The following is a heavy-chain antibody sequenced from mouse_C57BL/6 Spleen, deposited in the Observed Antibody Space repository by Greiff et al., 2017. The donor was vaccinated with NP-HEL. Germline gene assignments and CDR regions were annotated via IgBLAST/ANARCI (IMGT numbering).Heavy chain of an antibody. J-gene: IGHJ4*01. V-gene: IGHV5-17*01. Sequence: EVKLVESGGGLVKPGGSLKLSCAASGFTFSDYGMHWVRQAPEQGLEWVAYISSGSSTIYYADTVKGRFTFSRDNAKNTLYLQMTSLRSENTAMYDCARDRSSYDYYAMDYWGQGTSVTVSS. CDR2: ISSGSSTI. D-gene: IGHD1-1*01. CDR3: ARDRSSYDYYAMDY. CDR1: GFTFSDYG.